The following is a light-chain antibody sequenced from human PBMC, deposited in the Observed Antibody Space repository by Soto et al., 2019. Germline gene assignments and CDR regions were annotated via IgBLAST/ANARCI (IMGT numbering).Light chain of an antibody. J-gene: IGKJ1*01. CDR2: AAY. Sequence: AIRMTQSPSSLSASTGDRVTITCRASQGISSYLAWYQQKPGKAPKLLIYAAYTLQSGVPSRFSGSGSGIDFTLTISCLQSEDFATYYCQQYYSYPRTFGQGTKVDIK. CDR1: QGISSY. V-gene: IGKV1-8*01. CDR3: QQYYSYPRT.